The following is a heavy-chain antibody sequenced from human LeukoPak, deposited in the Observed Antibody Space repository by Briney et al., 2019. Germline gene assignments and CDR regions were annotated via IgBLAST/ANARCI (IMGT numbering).Heavy chain of an antibody. J-gene: IGHJ3*02. CDR1: GDSISSSSSY. CDR3: ATLTGGDDAFDI. D-gene: IGHD4-23*01. CDR2: IYYSGST. Sequence: SETLSLTCTVSGDSISSSSSYWGWIRQPPGKGLEWIGSIYYSGSTYYNTSLKSRVTISVLTSKNRFSLKLSSVTAADTAVYYCATLTGGDDAFDIWGQGTMVTVSS. V-gene: IGHV4-39*07.